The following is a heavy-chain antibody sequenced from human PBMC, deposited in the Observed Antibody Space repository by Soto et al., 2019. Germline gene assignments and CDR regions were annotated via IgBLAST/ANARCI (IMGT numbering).Heavy chain of an antibody. V-gene: IGHV4-59*01. J-gene: IGHJ3*02. D-gene: IGHD3-10*01. CDR2: IYYSGST. CDR1: GGSISSYY. CDR3: AREGSEYYGSGSPGWDAFDI. Sequence: SETLSLTCTVSGGSISSYYWSWIRQPPGKGLEWIGYIYYSGSTNYNPSLKSRVTISVDTSKNQFSLKLSSVTAADTAVYYCAREGSEYYGSGSPGWDAFDIWGQGTMVTVSS.